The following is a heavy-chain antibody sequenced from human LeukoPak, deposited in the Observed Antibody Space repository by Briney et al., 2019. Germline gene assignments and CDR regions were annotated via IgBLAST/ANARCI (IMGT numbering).Heavy chain of an antibody. CDR1: GFTFSRYW. D-gene: IGHD5-24*01. V-gene: IGHV3-72*01. CDR3: ARNRVGNGYTHFDS. J-gene: IGHJ4*02. Sequence: GGSLRLSCTASGFTFSRYWMTWVRQAPGKGLEWVGRIRNKANGYTTEYAASVKGRFTISGDDSKNSLYLQMNSLKTEDTAVYYCARNRVGNGYTHFDSWGQGTRVTVSS. CDR2: IRNKANGYTT.